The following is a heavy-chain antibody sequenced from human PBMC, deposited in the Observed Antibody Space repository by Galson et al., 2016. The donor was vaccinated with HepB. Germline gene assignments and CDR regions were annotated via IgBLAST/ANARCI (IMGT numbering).Heavy chain of an antibody. CDR2: MFHSGST. D-gene: IGHD2-2*01. CDR1: GASISSNNW. V-gene: IGHV4-4*02. CDR3: AKIERGCSSASCVFDP. Sequence: SETLSLTCAVSGASISSNNWWSWVRQPPGKGLEWIGEMFHSGSTNYNSSLRSRVTISLDKSTNQFSLVGTSVTAAATAMYYCAKIERGCSSASCVFDPWGQGILVTVSS. J-gene: IGHJ5*02.